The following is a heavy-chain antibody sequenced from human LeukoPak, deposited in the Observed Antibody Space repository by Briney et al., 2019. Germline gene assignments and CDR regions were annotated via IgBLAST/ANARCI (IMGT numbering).Heavy chain of an antibody. V-gene: IGHV4-59*01. CDR2: IYYSGST. D-gene: IGHD2-2*01. J-gene: IGHJ4*02. Sequence: PSETLSLTCTVSGGSISSYYWSWIRQPPGKGLEWIGYIYYSGSTNYNPSLKSRVTISVDTSKNQFSLKLSSVTAADTAVYYCASYCSSTSCYLGYWGQGTLVTVSS. CDR3: ASYCSSTSCYLGY. CDR1: GGSISSYY.